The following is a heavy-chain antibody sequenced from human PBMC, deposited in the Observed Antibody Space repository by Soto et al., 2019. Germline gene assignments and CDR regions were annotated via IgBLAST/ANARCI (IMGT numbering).Heavy chain of an antibody. CDR1: VVAISGFC. CDR2: IHTGGTT. J-gene: IGHJ4*02. CDR3: ARISGGPIR. Sequence: SWTLSLTCAVSVVAISGFCWNWFRQPAGKGLEWIGRIHTGGTTNYKPSLRRRVTMSVDTSKNQFSLKLTSVTAADTAVYYCARISGGPIRWGQGTQVTVSS. V-gene: IGHV4-4*07.